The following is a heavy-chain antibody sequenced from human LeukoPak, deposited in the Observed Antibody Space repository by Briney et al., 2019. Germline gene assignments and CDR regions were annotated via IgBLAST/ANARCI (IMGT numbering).Heavy chain of an antibody. CDR1: GFTFSSYS. D-gene: IGHD6-13*01. Sequence: RAGGSLRLSCAASGFTFSSYSMNWVRQAPGKGLEWVSSISSSSSNIYLADSVKGRFTISRDNAKNSLYLQMNSLRAEDTAVYYCASGRAEGSRSWVHFDCWRGGALLSVCS. CDR3: ASGRAEGSRSWVHFDC. V-gene: IGHV3-21*01. J-gene: IGHJ4*02. CDR2: ISSSSSNI.